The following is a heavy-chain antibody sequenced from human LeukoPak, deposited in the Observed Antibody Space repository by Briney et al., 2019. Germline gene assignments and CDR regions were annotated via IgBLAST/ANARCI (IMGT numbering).Heavy chain of an antibody. CDR3: AKGPIYGNYFDY. V-gene: IGHV3-9*01. J-gene: IGHJ4*02. Sequence: GGSLRLSCAASGFTFDDYAMHWVRRAPGKGLEWVSGISWNSGSIGYADSVKGRFTISRDNAKNSLYLQMNSLRAEDTALYYCAKGPIYGNYFDYWGQGTLVTVSS. D-gene: IGHD3-16*01. CDR2: ISWNSGSI. CDR1: GFTFDDYA.